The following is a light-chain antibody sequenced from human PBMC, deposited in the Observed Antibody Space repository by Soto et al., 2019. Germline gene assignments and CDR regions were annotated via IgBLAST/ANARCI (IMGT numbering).Light chain of an antibody. CDR2: DVS. CDR1: SGDVAGYSY. Sequence: HSALPQPAPVSGSPGQSITISCTGTSGDVAGYSYVFPXQQLTGRGPKLLIYDVSDRPSGGSNRFSGSKSGNTASLTISGLQAEDEADYYCSSYTSISLYVCGTGTKVTVL. V-gene: IGLV2-14*01. J-gene: IGLJ1*01. CDR3: SSYTSISLYV.